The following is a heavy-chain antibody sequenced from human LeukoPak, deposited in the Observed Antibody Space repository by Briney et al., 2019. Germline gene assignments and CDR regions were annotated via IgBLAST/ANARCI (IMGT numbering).Heavy chain of an antibody. Sequence: ASVKVSCKASGYTFTGYYMHWVRQAPGQGLGWMGWINPNSGGTNYAQKFQGRVTMTRDTSISTAYMELSRLRSDDTAVYYCAREKKYSSSFNFDYWGQGTLVTVSS. CDR2: INPNSGGT. V-gene: IGHV1-2*02. CDR3: AREKKYSSSFNFDY. D-gene: IGHD6-6*01. CDR1: GYTFTGYY. J-gene: IGHJ4*02.